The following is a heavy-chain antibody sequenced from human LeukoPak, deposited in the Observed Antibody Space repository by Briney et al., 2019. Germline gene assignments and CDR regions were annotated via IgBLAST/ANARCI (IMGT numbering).Heavy chain of an antibody. CDR2: IYDSGST. V-gene: IGHV4-39*07. CDR1: GGSIRSSYYY. D-gene: IGHD3-3*01. CDR3: ARVTMEWLLSFDY. Sequence: SETLSLTCTVSGGSIRSSYYYWGWIRQPPGKGLEWIGSIYDSGSTYYNPSLKSRVTISVDRSKNQFSLKLSSVTAADTAVYYCARVTMEWLLSFDYWGQGTLVTVSS. J-gene: IGHJ4*02.